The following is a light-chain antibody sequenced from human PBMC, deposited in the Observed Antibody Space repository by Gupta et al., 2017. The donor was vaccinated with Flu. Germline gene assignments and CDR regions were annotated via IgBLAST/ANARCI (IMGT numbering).Light chain of an antibody. CDR1: ESVGSD. CDR3: QHYNGWPPWA. CDR2: HTS. V-gene: IGKV3D-15*01. Sequence: EVVMTQSPGTLSMFPGQRVTLSCRTSESVGSDLAWYQQKPGQSPRLLIYHTSTRATGVPARFSGSGSGTEFILTISSLQSEDSAIYYCQHYNGWPPWAFGQGTKVEIK. J-gene: IGKJ1*01.